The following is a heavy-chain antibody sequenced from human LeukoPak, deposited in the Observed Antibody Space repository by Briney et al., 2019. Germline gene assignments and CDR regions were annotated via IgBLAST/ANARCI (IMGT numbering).Heavy chain of an antibody. V-gene: IGHV4-59*01. Sequence: SETLSLTCTVSGGSISSYYWSWIRQPPGKGLEWIGYIYYSGSTNYNPSLKSRVTISVDTSKNQFSLKLSSVTAADTAVYYCARVAGSIVATIIDYWGQGTLVTVSS. CDR3: ARVAGSIVATIIDY. J-gene: IGHJ4*02. CDR2: IYYSGST. CDR1: GGSISSYY. D-gene: IGHD5-12*01.